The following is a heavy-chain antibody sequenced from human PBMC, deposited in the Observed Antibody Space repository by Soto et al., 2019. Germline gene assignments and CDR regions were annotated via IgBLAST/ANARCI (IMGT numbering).Heavy chain of an antibody. Sequence: ASVKVSCKVSGYTLTELSRHGVRQAPGKGLEWMGGFDPEDGETIYAQKFQGRVTMTEDTSTDTAYMELSSLRSEDTAVYYCAGGPRVFGVVAAPDYFDCWGQCTLVTVCS. V-gene: IGHV1-24*01. CDR3: AGGPRVFGVVAAPDYFDC. CDR1: GYTLTELS. D-gene: IGHD3-3*01. CDR2: FDPEDGET. J-gene: IGHJ4*02.